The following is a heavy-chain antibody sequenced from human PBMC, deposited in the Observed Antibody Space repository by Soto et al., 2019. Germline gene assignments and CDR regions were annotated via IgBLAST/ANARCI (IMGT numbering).Heavy chain of an antibody. CDR2: IWHDGSYK. CDR1: GFTISKYG. J-gene: IGHJ4*02. Sequence: QVQVVESGGGVVQPGRSLRLSCVASGFTISKYGMHWVRQAPGKGLEWVAVIWHDGSYKYNADSVKGRFTVSRDNSRNTLYLQMNSLKAEDTAVYYCARGNWNNGSFYCWGQGTLVTVSS. CDR3: ARGNWNNGSFYC. V-gene: IGHV3-33*01. D-gene: IGHD1-1*01.